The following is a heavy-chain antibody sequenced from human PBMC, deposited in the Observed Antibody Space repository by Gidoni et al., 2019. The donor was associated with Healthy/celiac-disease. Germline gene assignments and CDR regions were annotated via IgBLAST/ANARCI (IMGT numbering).Heavy chain of an antibody. CDR3: ARHGFDSTYYYGLDV. Sequence: QLQLQESGPGLVRPSETLSLTCSVSGGSIRSSDYYWGWIRQPPGKGLEWIGSIYYSGITHYNPSLKSRVTISVDTSNNQFSLKLTSVTAADTAVFYCARHGFDSTYYYGLDVWGQGTTVTVSS. D-gene: IGHD2-21*01. CDR2: IYYSGIT. V-gene: IGHV4-39*01. CDR1: GGSIRSSDYY. J-gene: IGHJ6*02.